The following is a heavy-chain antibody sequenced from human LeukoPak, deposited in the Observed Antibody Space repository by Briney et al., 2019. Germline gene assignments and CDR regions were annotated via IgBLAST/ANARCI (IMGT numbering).Heavy chain of an antibody. CDR1: GSTFSHYG. CDR2: IWSDATNK. Sequence: GGSLTLSCAASGSTFSHYGMHWVRQAPGKGLEWVAVIWSDATNKYYADSVKGRFTIYRDDSQNRVFLQMNSLRAEDTALYYCAKDAQRGFDYSNSLEYWGQGALVSVSS. D-gene: IGHD4-11*01. V-gene: IGHV3-33*06. CDR3: AKDAQRGFDYSNSLEY. J-gene: IGHJ4*02.